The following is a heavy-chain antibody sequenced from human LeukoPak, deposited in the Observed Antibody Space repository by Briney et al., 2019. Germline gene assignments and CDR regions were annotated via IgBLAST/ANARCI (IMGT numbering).Heavy chain of an antibody. J-gene: IGHJ4*02. Sequence: SETLSLTCAVYDGSFSGYYWSWIRRPPGKGLEWIGEINHSGSTNYNPSLKSRVTISLDTSKSQFSLKLSSVTAADTAVYYCARDGYDILTGYYSVTYYFDYWGQGTLVTVSS. V-gene: IGHV4-34*01. CDR1: DGSFSGYY. D-gene: IGHD3-9*01. CDR3: ARDGYDILTGYYSVTYYFDY. CDR2: INHSGST.